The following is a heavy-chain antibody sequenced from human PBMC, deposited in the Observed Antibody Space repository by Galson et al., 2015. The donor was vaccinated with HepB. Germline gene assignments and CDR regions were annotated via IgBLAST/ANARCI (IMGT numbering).Heavy chain of an antibody. Sequence: SLRLSCAASGFTFSSYAMSWVRQAPGKGLELVSAISGSGGSTYYADSVKGRFTISRDNSKNTLYLQMNSLRAEDAAVYYCAKDLVILGPAFGGLIFDYWGQGTLVTVSS. D-gene: IGHD3-10*01. CDR2: ISGSGGST. V-gene: IGHV3-23*01. CDR1: GFTFSSYA. CDR3: AKDLVILGPAFGGLIFDY. J-gene: IGHJ4*02.